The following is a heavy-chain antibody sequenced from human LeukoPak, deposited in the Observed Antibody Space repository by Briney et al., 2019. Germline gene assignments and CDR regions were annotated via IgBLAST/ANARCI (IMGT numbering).Heavy chain of an antibody. D-gene: IGHD6-19*01. J-gene: IGHJ4*02. V-gene: IGHV1-69*04. CDR1: GYTFTSYG. CDR2: IIPILGIA. CDR3: ARCSGWHHCFDY. Sequence: GASVKVSCKASGYTFTSYGISWVRQAPGQGLEWMGRIIPILGIANYAQKFQGRVTITADKSTSTAYMELSSLRSEDTAVYYCARCSGWHHCFDYWGQGTLVTVSS.